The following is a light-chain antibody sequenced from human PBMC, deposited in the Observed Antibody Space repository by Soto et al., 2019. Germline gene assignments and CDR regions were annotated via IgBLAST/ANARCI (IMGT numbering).Light chain of an antibody. J-gene: IGKJ1*01. CDR3: QQNYGTPWT. Sequence: IQMTQSPSSLSASVGDRVTIACRVSQSVNSYLNWYQQRPGKAPKLLIYAASSFQSGVPSRFSGSGSGTHFTLTISSLQPEDFATYYCQQNYGTPWTFGQGTKVDIK. CDR1: QSVNSY. CDR2: AAS. V-gene: IGKV1-39*01.